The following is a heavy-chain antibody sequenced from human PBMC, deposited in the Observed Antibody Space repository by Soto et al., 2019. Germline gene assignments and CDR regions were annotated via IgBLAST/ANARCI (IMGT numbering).Heavy chain of an antibody. J-gene: IGHJ4*02. V-gene: IGHV3-9*01. CDR3: AKAYSSGPYYFDY. D-gene: IGHD6-19*01. Sequence: EVQLVESGGGLVQPGRSLRLSCAASGFTFDDYAMHWVRQAPGKGLEWVSGISWNSGSIGYADSVKGRFTISRDNAKNSLYLQMNSLRAEDTALYYCAKAYSSGPYYFDYWGQGTLVTVSS. CDR1: GFTFDDYA. CDR2: ISWNSGSI.